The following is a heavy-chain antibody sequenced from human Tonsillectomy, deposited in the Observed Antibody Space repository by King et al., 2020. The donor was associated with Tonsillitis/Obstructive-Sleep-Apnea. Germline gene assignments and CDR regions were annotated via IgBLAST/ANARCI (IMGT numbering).Heavy chain of an antibody. CDR2: ISDDGSNK. CDR3: AKAGGYTYGPLDY. Sequence: VQLVQSGGGVVQPGRSLRLSCAASGFTFSSHGMHWVRQAPGKGLEWVAFISDDGSNKYYADSVKGRFTISRDNSKKMLYLQMNSLRTEDTAVYYCAKAGGYTYGPLDYWGQGTLVTVSS. V-gene: IGHV3-30*18. J-gene: IGHJ4*02. D-gene: IGHD5-18*01. CDR1: GFTFSSHG.